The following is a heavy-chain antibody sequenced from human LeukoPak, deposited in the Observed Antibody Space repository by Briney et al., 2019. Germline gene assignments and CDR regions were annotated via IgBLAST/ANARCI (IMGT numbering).Heavy chain of an antibody. CDR3: VAPYGDYVSGYDY. V-gene: IGHV3-53*01. CDR2: IYRGGST. D-gene: IGHD4-17*01. Sequence: GGSLRLSCAASGFTVSNNYMSWVRQAPGKGLEWVSVIYRGGSTHYADSVKGRFTVSRDNSKNTLYLQMNNLKAEDTAVYYCVAPYGDYVSGYDYWGQGTLVTVSS. J-gene: IGHJ4*02. CDR1: GFTVSNNY.